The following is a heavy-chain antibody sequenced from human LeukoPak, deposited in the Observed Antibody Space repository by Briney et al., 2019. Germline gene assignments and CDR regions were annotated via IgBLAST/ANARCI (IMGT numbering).Heavy chain of an antibody. D-gene: IGHD2-2*01. Sequence: SETLSLTCAVYGGSFSGYYWSWIRQPPGKGLEWIGEINDVVSTNYNPSLKSRVTISVDTSKNQFSLKLSSVTAADTAVYYCARGRVRGYCSSTSCYISGAEYFQHWGQGTLVTLSS. CDR2: INDVVST. CDR1: GGSFSGYY. J-gene: IGHJ1*01. CDR3: ARGRVRGYCSSTSCYISGAEYFQH. V-gene: IGHV4-34*01.